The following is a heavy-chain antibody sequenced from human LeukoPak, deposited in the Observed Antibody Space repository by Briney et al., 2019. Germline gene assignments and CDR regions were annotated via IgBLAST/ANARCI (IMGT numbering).Heavy chain of an antibody. Sequence: SETLSLTCTVSGGSISSGSYYWSWIRQPAGKGLEWIGRIYTSGSTNYNPSLKSRVTISVDTSKNQFSLKLSSVTAADTAVYYCAREGQGPGGAFDIWGQGTMVTVSS. CDR2: IYTSGST. D-gene: IGHD4-23*01. V-gene: IGHV4-61*02. J-gene: IGHJ3*02. CDR3: AREGQGPGGAFDI. CDR1: GGSISSGSYY.